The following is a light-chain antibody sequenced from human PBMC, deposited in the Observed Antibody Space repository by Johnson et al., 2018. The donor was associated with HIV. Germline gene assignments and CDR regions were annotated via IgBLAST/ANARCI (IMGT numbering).Light chain of an antibody. CDR2: ENN. V-gene: IGLV1-51*01. Sequence: QSVLTQPPSVSAAPGQKVTISCSGSSSNIGNNYVSWYQQLPGTAPKLLIYENNKRPSGFPYRFSGSKSGTSATLGITGLQTGDEADYYCGTWDSSLSAGVFGTGTKVTVL. J-gene: IGLJ1*01. CDR3: GTWDSSLSAGV. CDR1: SSNIGNNY.